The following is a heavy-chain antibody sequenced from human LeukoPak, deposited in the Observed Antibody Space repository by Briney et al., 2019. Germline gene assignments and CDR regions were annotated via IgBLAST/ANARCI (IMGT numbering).Heavy chain of an antibody. J-gene: IGHJ6*03. D-gene: IGHD6-13*01. CDR2: ISGSGGST. V-gene: IGHV3-23*01. CDR3: AKGSRTHYYYYYYMDV. Sequence: PGGSLRLSCAASGFTFSSYAMSWVRQAPGKGLEWVSAISGSGGSTYYADSVKGRFTISRDNSKNTLYLQMNSLRAEDTAVYYCAKGSRTHYYYYYYMDVWGKGTTVTVSS. CDR1: GFTFSSYA.